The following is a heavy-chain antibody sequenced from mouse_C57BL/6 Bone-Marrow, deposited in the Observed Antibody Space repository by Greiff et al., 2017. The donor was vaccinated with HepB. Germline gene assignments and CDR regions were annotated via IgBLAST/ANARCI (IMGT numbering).Heavy chain of an antibody. D-gene: IGHD2-5*01. CDR1: GYAFSSSW. CDR2: IYPGDGDT. CDR3: ARRAYSNFWFAY. J-gene: IGHJ3*01. Sequence: VQLQQSGPELVKPGASVKISCKASGYAFSSSWMNWVKQRPGKGLEWIGRIYPGDGDTNYNGKFKGKATLTADKSSSTAYMQLSSLTSEDSAVYFCARRAYSNFWFAYWGQGTLVTVSA. V-gene: IGHV1-82*01.